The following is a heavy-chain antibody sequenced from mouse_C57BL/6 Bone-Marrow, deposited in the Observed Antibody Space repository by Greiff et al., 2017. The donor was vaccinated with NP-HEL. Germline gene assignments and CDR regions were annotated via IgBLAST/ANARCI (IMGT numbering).Heavy chain of an antibody. V-gene: IGHV1-15*01. Sequence: QVQLQQSGAELVRPGASVTLSCKASGYTFTDYEMHWVKQTPVHGLEWIGAIDPETGGTAYNQKFKGKAILTADKSSSTAYMELRSLTSEDSAVYYCTRRGYYVQAWFAYWGQGTLVTVSA. CDR3: TRRGYYVQAWFAY. J-gene: IGHJ3*01. CDR1: GYTFTDYE. D-gene: IGHD1-1*01. CDR2: IDPETGGT.